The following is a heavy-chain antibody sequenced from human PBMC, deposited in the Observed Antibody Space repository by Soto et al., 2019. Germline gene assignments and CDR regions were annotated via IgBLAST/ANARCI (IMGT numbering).Heavy chain of an antibody. J-gene: IGHJ6*02. CDR1: GDSVSSNSAA. CDR2: TYYRSKWYN. D-gene: IGHD4-17*01. V-gene: IGHV6-1*01. Sequence: SQTLSLTCAISGDSVSSNSAALNWIRQSPSRGLEWLGRTYYRSKWYNDYAVSVKSRITINPDTSKNQFSLQLNSVTPEDTAVYYCARDQATVVTRNYYYGMDVWGQGTTVTVSS. CDR3: ARDQATVVTRNYYYGMDV.